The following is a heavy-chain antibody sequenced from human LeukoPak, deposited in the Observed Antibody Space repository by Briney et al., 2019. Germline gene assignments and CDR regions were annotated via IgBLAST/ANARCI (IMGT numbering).Heavy chain of an antibody. Sequence: SETLSLTCTVSGASMKSYYWSWIRQPPGKGLEWIGYIFYSGDTNYNPSLKSRVTLSVDTSKNQFSLNLRSVTAADTAVYYCARQPYLLGAYYFDYWDQGTLVTVSS. D-gene: IGHD1-26*01. V-gene: IGHV4-59*08. CDR3: ARQPYLLGAYYFDY. CDR2: IFYSGDT. CDR1: GASMKSYY. J-gene: IGHJ4*02.